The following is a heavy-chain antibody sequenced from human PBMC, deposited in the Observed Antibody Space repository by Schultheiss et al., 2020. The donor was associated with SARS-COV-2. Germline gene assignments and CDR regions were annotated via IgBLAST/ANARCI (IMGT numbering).Heavy chain of an antibody. D-gene: IGHD4-17*01. V-gene: IGHV3-48*04. CDR3: ARDQDYGDYAGIDP. CDR2: ISSSGSTI. Sequence: GGSLRLSCAASGFTFSSYSMSWVRQAPGKGLEWVSYISSSGSTIYYADSVKGRFTISRDNAKNTLYLQMNSLRAEDTAVYYCARDQDYGDYAGIDPWGQGTLVTVSS. J-gene: IGHJ5*02. CDR1: GFTFSSYS.